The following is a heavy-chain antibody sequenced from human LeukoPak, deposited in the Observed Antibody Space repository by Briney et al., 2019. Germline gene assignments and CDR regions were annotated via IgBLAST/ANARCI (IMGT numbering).Heavy chain of an antibody. V-gene: IGHV1-69*01. CDR3: TVSYDYGDENWFDP. D-gene: IGHD4-17*01. CDR1: GGTFSSYA. CDR2: IIPIFGTA. J-gene: IGHJ5*02. Sequence: SVKVSCKASGGTFSSYAISWVRQAPGQGLEWMGGIIPIFGTANYAQKFQGRVTITADESTSTAYMELSGLRSEDTAVYYCTVSYDYGDENWFDPWGQGTLVTVSS.